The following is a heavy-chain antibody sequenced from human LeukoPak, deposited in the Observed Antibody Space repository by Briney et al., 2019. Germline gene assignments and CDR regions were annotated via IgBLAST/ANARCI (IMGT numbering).Heavy chain of an antibody. CDR1: GFTVSSNY. J-gene: IGHJ4*02. D-gene: IGHD2-15*01. CDR2: IYSGGST. Sequence: GGSLRLSCAASGFTVSSNYMSWVRQAPGKGLEWVSLIYSGGSTYYADSVKGRFTISRDNSKNTLYLQMNSLRAEDTAVYYCASSAAAAQYYFNYWGQGTLVTVSS. CDR3: ASSAAAAQYYFNY. V-gene: IGHV3-66*01.